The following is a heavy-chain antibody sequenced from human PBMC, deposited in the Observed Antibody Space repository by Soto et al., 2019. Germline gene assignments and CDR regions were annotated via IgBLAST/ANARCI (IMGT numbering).Heavy chain of an antibody. V-gene: IGHV1-69*13. Sequence: SVKVSCKASGGTFSSYAISWVRQAPGQGLEWMGGIIPIVGTANYAQKFQGRVTITAXXXXSXXXMELXXLRXEDTAVYYCARAGYCSGGSCYGAARWFDPWG. J-gene: IGHJ5*02. D-gene: IGHD2-15*01. CDR1: GGTFSSYA. CDR3: ARAGYCSGGSCYGAARWFDP. CDR2: IIPIVGTA.